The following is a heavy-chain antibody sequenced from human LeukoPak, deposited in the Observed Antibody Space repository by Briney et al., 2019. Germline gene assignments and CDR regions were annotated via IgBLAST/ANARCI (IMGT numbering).Heavy chain of an antibody. D-gene: IGHD6-19*01. J-gene: IGHJ6*02. V-gene: IGHV4-59*01. Sequence: SETLSLTCNVSGGSISSYYWSWIRQPPGKGLEWIGYIYYSGSTNYNPSLKSRVTISVDTSKNQFSLKLSSVTAADTAVYYCARGYSSGWPYYYYYGMDVWGQGTTVTVSS. CDR1: GGSISSYY. CDR3: ARGYSSGWPYYYYYGMDV. CDR2: IYYSGST.